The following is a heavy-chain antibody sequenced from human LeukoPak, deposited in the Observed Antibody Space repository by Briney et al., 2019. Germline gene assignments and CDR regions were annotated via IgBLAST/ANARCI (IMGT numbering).Heavy chain of an antibody. Sequence: SETLSLTCTVSGGSISSCYWSCMRQPAAKGLEGIGRIYTRWNTDYNTSLKSRVTMSVDTSKNQFSLKLSSVTAADTAVYYCARDSGTTGEVKFDPWGQGTLVTVSS. J-gene: IGHJ5*02. CDR1: GGSISSCY. V-gene: IGHV4-4*07. CDR2: IYTRWNT. D-gene: IGHD3-10*01. CDR3: ARDSGTTGEVKFDP.